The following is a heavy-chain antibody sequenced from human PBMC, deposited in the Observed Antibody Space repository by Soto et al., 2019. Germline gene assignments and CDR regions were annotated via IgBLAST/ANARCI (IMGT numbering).Heavy chain of an antibody. D-gene: IGHD2-21*01. CDR3: ARLWQYDY. CDR2: IKEDGGEN. CDR1: GFTFSSYW. Sequence: GGSLRLSCAASGFTFSSYWMSWVRQAPGKGLEWLANIKEDGGENQYADSVKGRFTISRDNAKNSLFLQMNSLRVEDTAVYYCARLWQYDYWGQGTLVTVSS. J-gene: IGHJ4*02. V-gene: IGHV3-7*05.